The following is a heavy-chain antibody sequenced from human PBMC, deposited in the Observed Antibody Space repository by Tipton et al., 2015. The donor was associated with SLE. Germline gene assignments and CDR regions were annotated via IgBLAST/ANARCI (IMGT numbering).Heavy chain of an antibody. CDR2: ISNSGDST. CDR1: GFTFSTYA. CDR3: AKDGSKWQFDY. V-gene: IGHV3-23*01. D-gene: IGHD5-12*01. Sequence: SLRLSCAASGFTFSTYAMSWVRQAPGKGLQWLSGISNSGDSTYYVDAVKGRFTISRDNSRNTLFLQMNSLRVEDTAVYYCAKDGSKWQFDYWGQGTLVIVSS. J-gene: IGHJ4*02.